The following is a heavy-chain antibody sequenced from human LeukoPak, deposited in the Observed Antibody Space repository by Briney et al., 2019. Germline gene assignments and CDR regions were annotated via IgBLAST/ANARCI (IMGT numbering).Heavy chain of an antibody. D-gene: IGHD3-9*01. CDR1: GGSFSGYY. CDR2: INHSGST. J-gene: IGHJ4*02. CDR3: ARHDILTGYPSGGFDY. Sequence: SETLSLTCAVYGGSFSGYYWSWIRQPPGKGLEWIGEINHSGSTYYNPSLKSRVTIPVDTSKNQFSLKLSSVTAADTAVYYCARHDILTGYPSGGFDYWGQGTLVTVSS. V-gene: IGHV4-34*01.